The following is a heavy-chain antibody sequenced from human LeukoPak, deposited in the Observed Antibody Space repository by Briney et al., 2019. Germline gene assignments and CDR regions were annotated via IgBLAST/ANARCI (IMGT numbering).Heavy chain of an antibody. D-gene: IGHD4-17*01. J-gene: IGHJ4*02. CDR1: GGSISSSNW. Sequence: SETLSLTCAVSGGSISSSNWWSWVRQPPGKGLEWIGEIYHSGSTNYNPSLKSRVTISVDKSKNQFSLKLSSVTAADTAVYYCARSMTTVTTANDYWGQGTLVTVSS. CDR3: ARSMTTVTTANDY. CDR2: IYHSGST. V-gene: IGHV4-4*02.